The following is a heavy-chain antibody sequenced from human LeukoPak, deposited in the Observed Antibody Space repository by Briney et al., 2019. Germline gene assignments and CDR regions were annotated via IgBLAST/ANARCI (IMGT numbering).Heavy chain of an antibody. Sequence: PGGSLRLSCAASGFTFSSYYMTWVRQAPGKGLEWVSIISGSGGTTYYADSVKGRFTISRDNSKNTLYLQMNSLRAEDTAVYYCAKEEMAGTAEYIQHWGEGTLVTASS. CDR3: AKEEMAGTAEYIQH. CDR2: ISGSGGTT. V-gene: IGHV3-23*01. J-gene: IGHJ1*01. D-gene: IGHD6-19*01. CDR1: GFTFSSYY.